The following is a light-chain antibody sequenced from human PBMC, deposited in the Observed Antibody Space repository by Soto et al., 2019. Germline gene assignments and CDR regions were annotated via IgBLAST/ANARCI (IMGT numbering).Light chain of an antibody. J-gene: IGKJ5*01. CDR3: KQYNSYSIT. V-gene: IGKV1-5*03. Sequence: DIQMTQSPSTLSASVGDRVTITCRASQSLSTWLAWYQQKPGKAPNLLIYKASSLQSGVPSRFSGSGSGTEFTLTISSLQPDDFATYYCKQYNSYSITFRQGTRMEIK. CDR2: KAS. CDR1: QSLSTW.